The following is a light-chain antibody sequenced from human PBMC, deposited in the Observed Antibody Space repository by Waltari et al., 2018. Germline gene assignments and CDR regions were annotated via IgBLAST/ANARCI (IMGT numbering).Light chain of an antibody. CDR1: SSDVGRYHL. CDR2: AAT. Sequence: QSALTQPASVSGSPGQSLTISCTWASSDVGRYHLLSWSQQHPGKAPKLIIYAATKRPSGVSDRFSGSKSGYTASLTISGLQADDEADYYCCSYTSSSTPRLFGGGTKLTVL. CDR3: CSYTSSSTPRL. J-gene: IGLJ3*02. V-gene: IGLV2-14*02.